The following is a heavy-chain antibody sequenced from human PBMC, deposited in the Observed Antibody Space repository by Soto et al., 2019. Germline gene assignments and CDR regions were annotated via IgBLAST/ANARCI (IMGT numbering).Heavy chain of an antibody. CDR2: ISHTGST. Sequence: PSETLSLTCAVSGGSITSGNSYSWSWIRQPPGKGLEWIESISHTGSTSYNPSLKSRLTMSVDKSKNQFSLRLSSVTAADMAVYYCARAVAPYFGTWFDPWGQGILVTVSS. J-gene: IGHJ5*02. CDR3: ARAVAPYFGTWFDP. CDR1: GGSITSGNSYS. V-gene: IGHV4-30-2*01. D-gene: IGHD3-10*01.